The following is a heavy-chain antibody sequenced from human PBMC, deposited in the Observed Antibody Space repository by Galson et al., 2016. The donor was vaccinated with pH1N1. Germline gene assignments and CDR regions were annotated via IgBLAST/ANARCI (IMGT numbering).Heavy chain of an antibody. CDR2: IYHSGST. D-gene: IGHD2-15*01. V-gene: IGHV4-39*01. Sequence: ETLSLTCSVSGASITSYSFYWGWIRQLPGKELEWIGTIYHSGSTYYNPSLRSRATLSVDTSKNQFSLRLTSVTAADTAVYYCARRGAAHFDYWGQGIVVTVSS. CDR1: GASITSYSFY. J-gene: IGHJ4*02. CDR3: ARRGAAHFDY.